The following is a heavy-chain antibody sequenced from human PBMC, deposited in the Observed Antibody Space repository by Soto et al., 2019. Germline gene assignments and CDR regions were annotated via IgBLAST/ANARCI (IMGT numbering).Heavy chain of an antibody. V-gene: IGHV4-59*11. CDR1: GGSMSGHY. CDR3: ASDGVVRGNHGVDV. D-gene: IGHD3-10*01. CDR2: IYYSGSA. Sequence: QVQLQESGPGLVKPSETLSLTCTVSGGSMSGHYWSWIRKSPGKGLEWIGNIYYSGSANYNPSLKSLGTRSVDTSKNQFSLKLRSVAAADTAVLYCASDGVVRGNHGVDVWGQGTTVTVSS. J-gene: IGHJ6*02.